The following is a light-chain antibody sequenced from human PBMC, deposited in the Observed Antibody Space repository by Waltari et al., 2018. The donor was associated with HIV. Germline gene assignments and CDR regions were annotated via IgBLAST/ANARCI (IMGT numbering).Light chain of an antibody. CDR1: SSDVGGYNA. V-gene: IGLV2-14*01. CDR2: EVS. CDR3: SSYTSSDTVV. Sequence: QSALTQPASVSGSPGQSISISCTGTSSDVGGYNAVSWYQQHPAKAPKLVILEVSNRPSGVSKRFAGSKSCNRASLTISRLQAEDEADYYCSSYTSSDTVVCGGGTKVTVL. J-gene: IGLJ2*01.